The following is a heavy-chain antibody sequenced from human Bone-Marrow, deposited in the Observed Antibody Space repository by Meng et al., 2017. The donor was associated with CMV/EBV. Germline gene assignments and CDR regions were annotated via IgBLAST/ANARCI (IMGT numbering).Heavy chain of an antibody. CDR2: ISGSGGST. D-gene: IGHD3-10*01. V-gene: IGHV3-23*01. Sequence: GESLKISCAASGFTFSSYAMSWVRQAPGKGLEWVSAISGSGGSTYYADSVKGRFTISRDNSKNTLYLQMNSLRAEDTALYYCAKALGEDYYYYYGMDVWGQGNTVNGAS. CDR1: GFTFSSYA. J-gene: IGHJ6*01. CDR3: AKALGEDYYYYYGMDV.